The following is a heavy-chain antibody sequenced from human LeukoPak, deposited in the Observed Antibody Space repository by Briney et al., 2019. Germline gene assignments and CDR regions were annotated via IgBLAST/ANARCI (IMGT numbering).Heavy chain of an antibody. CDR3: ARSKGFGELLVFDY. CDR2: IYPGDSDT. J-gene: IGHJ4*02. V-gene: IGHV5-51*01. Sequence: GKSLKISCKGSGYSFTSYWIGWVRQMPGKGLEWMGIIYPGDSDTRYSPSFQGQVNISADQSISTAYLQWSSLKASDTAMYYCARSKGFGELLVFDYGGQGTLVTVSS. D-gene: IGHD3-10*01. CDR1: GYSFTSYW.